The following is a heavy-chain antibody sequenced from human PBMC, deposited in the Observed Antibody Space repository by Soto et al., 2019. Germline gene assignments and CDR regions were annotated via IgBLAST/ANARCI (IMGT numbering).Heavy chain of an antibody. Sequence: QVQLVESGGGVVQPGRSLRLSCAASGFTFSSYGMHWVRQAPGKGLEWVAVISYDGSNKYYADSVKGRFTISRDNSKNTLYLQMNSLRADDTAVYYCAKHCGGDCYNGMDVWGQGTTVTVSS. CDR2: ISYDGSNK. V-gene: IGHV3-30*18. CDR3: AKHCGGDCYNGMDV. CDR1: GFTFSSYG. J-gene: IGHJ6*02. D-gene: IGHD2-21*01.